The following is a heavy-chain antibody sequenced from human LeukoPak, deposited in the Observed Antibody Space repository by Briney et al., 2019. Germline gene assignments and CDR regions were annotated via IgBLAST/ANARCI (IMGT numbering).Heavy chain of an antibody. CDR1: GYTFTSYD. J-gene: IGHJ3*02. Sequence: ASVKVSCKASGYTFTSYDINWVRQATGQGFEWMGWMNPNSGNTGYAQKFQGRVTMTRNTSISTAYMELSSLRSEDTAVYYCASFYYDSSGYYSAFDIWGQGTMVTVSS. D-gene: IGHD3-22*01. CDR3: ASFYYDSSGYYSAFDI. CDR2: MNPNSGNT. V-gene: IGHV1-8*01.